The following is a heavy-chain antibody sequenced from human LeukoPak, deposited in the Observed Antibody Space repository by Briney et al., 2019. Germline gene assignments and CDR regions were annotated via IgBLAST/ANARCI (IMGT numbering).Heavy chain of an antibody. Sequence: SETLSLTCTVSAGSLRSTNYYWGWIRQPPGKGLEWIGSIHYSGNTYYNPSRNSRVTISGDTSNQLSLKLSSVTAADRAMYYCARLSIAADGGYWGQGTLVTVSS. V-gene: IGHV4-39*01. CDR2: IHYSGNT. CDR3: ARLSIAADGGY. CDR1: AGSLRSTNYY. D-gene: IGHD6-13*01. J-gene: IGHJ4*02.